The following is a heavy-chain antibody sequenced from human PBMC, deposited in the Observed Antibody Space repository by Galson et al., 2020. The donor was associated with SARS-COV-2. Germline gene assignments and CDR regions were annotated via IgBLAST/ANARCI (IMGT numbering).Heavy chain of an antibody. Sequence: SETLSLTCTVSSGSLSSASHYWTWIRQPAGKGLEWIGRIYTSGSTNYNPSLKSRVTMSVDTSKRQFSLKLTSVTAADTAVYYCARVIRGAWYFDLWGRGTLVTVSS. CDR2: IYTSGST. CDR3: ARVIRGAWYFDL. CDR1: SGSLSSASHY. J-gene: IGHJ2*01. D-gene: IGHD3-16*01. V-gene: IGHV4-61*02.